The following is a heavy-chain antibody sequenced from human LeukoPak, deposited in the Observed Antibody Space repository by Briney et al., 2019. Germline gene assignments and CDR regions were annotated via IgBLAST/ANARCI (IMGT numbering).Heavy chain of an antibody. D-gene: IGHD3-10*01. J-gene: IGHJ4*02. CDR3: ARSSGLWFGESRPYYFDY. Sequence: GGSLRLSCAASGFTLSSYWMHWVRQAPGKGLVWVSRINSDGSSTSYADSVKGRFTISRDNAKNTLYLQMNSLRAEDTAVYYCARSSGLWFGESRPYYFDYWGQGTLVTVSS. V-gene: IGHV3-74*01. CDR1: GFTLSSYW. CDR2: INSDGSST.